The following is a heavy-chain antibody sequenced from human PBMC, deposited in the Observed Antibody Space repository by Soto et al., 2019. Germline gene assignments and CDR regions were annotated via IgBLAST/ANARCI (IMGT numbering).Heavy chain of an antibody. V-gene: IGHV3-15*01. D-gene: IGHD6-13*01. J-gene: IGHJ4*02. CDR2: IKSKTDGGTT. CDR3: TSPETKYSSSWYYDY. CDR1: GFTFSNAW. Sequence: GGSLRLSCAASGFTFSNAWMSWVRQAPGKGLEWVGRIKSKTDGGTTDYAAPVKGRFTISRDDSKNTLYLQMNSLKTEDTAMYYCTSPETKYSSSWYYDYWGQGTLVTVSS.